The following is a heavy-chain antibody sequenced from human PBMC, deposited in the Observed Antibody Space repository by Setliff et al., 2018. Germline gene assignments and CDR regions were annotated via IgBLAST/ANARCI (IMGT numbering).Heavy chain of an antibody. CDR3: AKDPHPAYSGGDCSFT. Sequence: GGSLRLSCAASGFTFYNSAMSWVRQAPGKGLEWISLIGHDDITYYADSVKGRFTVSRDISKNTVYLQMSTLRAEDTAMYYCAKDPHPAYSGGDCSFTWGQGTLVTVSS. CDR2: IGHDDIT. CDR1: GFTFYNSA. D-gene: IGHD2-21*02. J-gene: IGHJ4*02. V-gene: IGHV3-23*01.